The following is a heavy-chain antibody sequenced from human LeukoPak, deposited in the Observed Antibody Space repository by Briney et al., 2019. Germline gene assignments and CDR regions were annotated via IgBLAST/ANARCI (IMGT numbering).Heavy chain of an antibody. V-gene: IGHV4-31*02. CDR1: GGSISSGGSY. D-gene: IGHD5-18*01. J-gene: IGHJ4*02. Sequence: PSQTLSLTCTVSGGSISSGGSYWSWIRHHPGKGLEWVGYIYHSGSTYYNPSLKSRVTISVDTSKNQFSLKLSSVAAADTAVYYWARDTAMVNAHYFDYWGQGTLVTVSS. CDR3: ARDTAMVNAHYFDY. CDR2: IYHSGST.